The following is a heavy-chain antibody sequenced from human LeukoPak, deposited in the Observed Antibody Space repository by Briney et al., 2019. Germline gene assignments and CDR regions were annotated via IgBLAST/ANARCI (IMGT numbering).Heavy chain of an antibody. CDR1: GFSFSSYW. J-gene: IGHJ4*02. Sequence: GGSLRLSCAASGFSFSSYWMHWVRQTPGKGLVWVSRINSDGSSTTYADSVKGRFAMSRDNAKSTLYLQMSSLRAEDTAVYYCATSLGPLTDYWGQGTLVTVSS. CDR3: ATSLGPLTDY. D-gene: IGHD7-27*01. V-gene: IGHV3-74*01. CDR2: INSDGSST.